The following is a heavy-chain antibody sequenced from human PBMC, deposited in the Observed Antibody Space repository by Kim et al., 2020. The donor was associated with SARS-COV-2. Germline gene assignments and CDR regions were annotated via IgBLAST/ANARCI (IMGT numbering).Heavy chain of an antibody. CDR3: ARCGYSYGWNYYYYYMDV. CDR1: GFTFSSYW. Sequence: GGSLRLSCAASGFTFSSYWMTWVRQAPGKGLEWVANIKQDGSEKYYVDSVKGRFTMSRDTAKNSLYLQMNSLRAEDAAVYYCARCGYSYGWNYYYYYMDVWGKGTTVIVSS. V-gene: IGHV3-7*01. CDR2: IKQDGSEK. J-gene: IGHJ6*03. D-gene: IGHD5-18*01.